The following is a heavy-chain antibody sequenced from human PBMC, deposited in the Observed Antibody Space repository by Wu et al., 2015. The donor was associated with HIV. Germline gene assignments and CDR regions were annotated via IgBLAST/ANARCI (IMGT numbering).Heavy chain of an antibody. Sequence: QVQLVQSGAEVKKPGSSVKVSCKASGGTFSSYAISWVRQAPGQGLEWMGGIIPIFGTANYAQKFQGRVTITTDESTSTAYMELSSLRSEDTAVYYCARSCGGDCYSPNYNWFDPWGQGTLVTVSS. CDR1: GGTFSSYA. CDR3: ARSCGGDCYSPNYNWFDP. D-gene: IGHD2-21*02. V-gene: IGHV1-69*05. J-gene: IGHJ5*02. CDR2: IIPIFGTA.